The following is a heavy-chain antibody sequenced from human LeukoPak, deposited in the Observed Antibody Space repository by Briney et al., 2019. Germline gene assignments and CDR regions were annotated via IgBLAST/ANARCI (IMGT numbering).Heavy chain of an antibody. V-gene: IGHV3-21*01. CDR2: ISSRRVYI. D-gene: IGHD2-21*01. CDR1: GFSISEYS. J-gene: IGHJ6*03. CDR3: ARGVVEQPPYYMDV. Sequence: GGSLRLSCATSGFSISEYSVNWVRQAPEKGLEWVSAISSRRVYIFSADSVKGRFTISRDDTKNSVTLQMNSLRAEDTAVYYCARGVVEQPPYYMDVWGEGTTVIVSS.